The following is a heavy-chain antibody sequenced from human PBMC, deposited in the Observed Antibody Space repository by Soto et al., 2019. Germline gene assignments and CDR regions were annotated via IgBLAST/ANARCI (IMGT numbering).Heavy chain of an antibody. CDR1: GGSISSGGYS. Sequence: QLQLQESGSGLVRPSQTLSLTCAVSGGSISSGGYSWNWIRQPPGKGLEWIGYIYHSGSTLYNPSLKKRVAISVDKSKNQFSLKLSSVTAADTAVYYWARAPLEGNGFDPWGQGTLVTVSS. J-gene: IGHJ5*02. CDR2: IYHSGST. CDR3: ARAPLEGNGFDP. V-gene: IGHV4-30-2*01.